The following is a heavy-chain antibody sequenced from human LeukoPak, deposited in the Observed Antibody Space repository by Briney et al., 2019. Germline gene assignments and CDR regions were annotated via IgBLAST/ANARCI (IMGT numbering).Heavy chain of an antibody. CDR2: ISYDGSYK. V-gene: IGHV3-30*04. Sequence: AGSLRLSCAASGFTFSSYAMHWVRQAPGKGLEWVAVISYDGSYKYYADSVKGRFTISRDSSKNTLYLQMNSLRAEDTAVYYCATNSDCSSANCYTAFDYWGQGTLVTVSS. D-gene: IGHD2-2*02. CDR3: ATNSDCSSANCYTAFDY. CDR1: GFTFSSYA. J-gene: IGHJ4*02.